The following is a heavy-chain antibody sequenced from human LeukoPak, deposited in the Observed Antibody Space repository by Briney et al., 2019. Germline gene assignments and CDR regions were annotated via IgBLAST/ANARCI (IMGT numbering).Heavy chain of an antibody. Sequence: SETLSLTCTVSGGSISSYYWGWIRQPPGKGLEWIGSIYYSGSTYYNPSLKSRVTISVDTSKNQFSLKLSSVTAADTAVYYCARVPTYYYDSSGYSYFDYWGQGTLVTVSS. D-gene: IGHD3-22*01. CDR2: IYYSGST. CDR3: ARVPTYYYDSSGYSYFDY. V-gene: IGHV4-39*07. J-gene: IGHJ4*02. CDR1: GGSISSYY.